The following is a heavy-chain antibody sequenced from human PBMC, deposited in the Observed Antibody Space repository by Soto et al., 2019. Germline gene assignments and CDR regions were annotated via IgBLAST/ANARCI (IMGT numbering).Heavy chain of an antibody. J-gene: IGHJ5*02. CDR1: GGSISSSNW. V-gene: IGHV4-4*02. Sequence: NLSETLSLTCAVSGGSISSSNWWSWVRQPPGKGLEWIGEIYHSGSTNYNPSLKSRVTISVDKSKNQFPLKLSSVTAADTAVYYCARPESFITIFGVVIPLRGWFDPWGQGTLVTVSS. CDR2: IYHSGST. D-gene: IGHD3-3*01. CDR3: ARPESFITIFGVVIPLRGWFDP.